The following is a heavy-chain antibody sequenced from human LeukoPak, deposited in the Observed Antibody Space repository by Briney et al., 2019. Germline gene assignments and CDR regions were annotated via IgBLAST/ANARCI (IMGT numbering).Heavy chain of an antibody. D-gene: IGHD3-10*01. V-gene: IGHV3-66*01. J-gene: IGHJ3*02. Sequence: GGSLRLSCAASGFTVSSNYMSWVRQAPGKGLEWVSVIYSGGNTYYADSVNGRFTISRDNSKNTLYLQMNSLRAEDTAVYYCVRDDYYGSGGIGAFDIWGQGTMVTVSS. CDR2: IYSGGNT. CDR3: VRDDYYGSGGIGAFDI. CDR1: GFTVSSNY.